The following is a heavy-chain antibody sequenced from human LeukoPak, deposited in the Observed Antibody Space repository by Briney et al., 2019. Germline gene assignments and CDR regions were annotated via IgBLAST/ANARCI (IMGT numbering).Heavy chain of an antibody. CDR1: GGSISSSSYS. J-gene: IGHJ4*02. V-gene: IGHV4-39*01. D-gene: IGHD6-13*01. CDR3: ARHSSSWYDFDY. Sequence: PSETLSLTCTVSGGSISSSSYSWGWLRQPPGQGLEWIGCIYYSGSTYYNPSLKSRVTISVDTSKNQFSLKLSSVTAADTAVYYCARHSSSWYDFDYWGQGTLVTVSS. CDR2: IYYSGST.